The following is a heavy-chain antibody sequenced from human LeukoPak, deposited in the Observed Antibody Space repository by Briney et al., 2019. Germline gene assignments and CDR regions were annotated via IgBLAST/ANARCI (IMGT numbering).Heavy chain of an antibody. CDR1: GFTFSSYA. CDR3: ARDRQYYDILTGYFSYYGMDV. V-gene: IGHV3-64*01. J-gene: IGHJ6*02. D-gene: IGHD3-9*01. Sequence: GGSLRLSCAASGFTFSSYAMSWVRQAPGKGLEYVSAISSNGGSTYYANSVKGRFTISRDNSKNTLYLQMGSLRAEDMAVYYCARDRQYYDILTGYFSYYGMDVWGQGTTVTVSS. CDR2: ISSNGGST.